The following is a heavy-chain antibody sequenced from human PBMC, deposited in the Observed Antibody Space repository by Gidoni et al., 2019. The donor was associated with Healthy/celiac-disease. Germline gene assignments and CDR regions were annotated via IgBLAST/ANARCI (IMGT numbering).Heavy chain of an antibody. V-gene: IGHV4-34*01. J-gene: IGHJ6*02. Sequence: QVQLQQWGAGLLKPSETLSLTCAVYGGSFSGYYWGWIRQPPGKGLEWIGEINHSGSTNYNPSLKRRVTISVDTSKNQFSLKLSSVTAADTAVYYCAGRTYCGGDCYSWYGMDVWGQGTTVTVSS. CDR1: GGSFSGYY. CDR2: INHSGST. D-gene: IGHD2-21*02. CDR3: AGRTYCGGDCYSWYGMDV.